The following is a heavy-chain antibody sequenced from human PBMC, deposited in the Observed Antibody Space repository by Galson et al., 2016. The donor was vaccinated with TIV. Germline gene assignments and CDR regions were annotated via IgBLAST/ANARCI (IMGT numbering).Heavy chain of an antibody. CDR3: VKAHEHSYGSPQDYYYGMDG. CDR1: GFSFGDYA. D-gene: IGHD5-18*01. Sequence: LRLSCAASGFSFGDYAMHWVRQGPGKGLEWVSGISGNSITKGYADSVRGRFTISRDNAKTSLFLQMNSLKAEGTALYYCVKAHEHSYGSPQDYYYGMDGWGQGTTVTVS. J-gene: IGHJ6*02. V-gene: IGHV3-9*01. CDR2: ISGNSITK.